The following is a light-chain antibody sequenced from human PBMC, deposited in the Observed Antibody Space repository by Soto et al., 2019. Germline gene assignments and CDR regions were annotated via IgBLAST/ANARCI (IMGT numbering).Light chain of an antibody. CDR3: QQYGNSPPYT. Sequence: EFVLTQSPGTLSLSPGERATLSCRASQSVSNNYLAWYQQKPGQAPRLLIFGSSDRATSIPDRFSGSGSGTDFTLTISRLEPEDFAVYYCQQYGNSPPYTFGQGTKLEIK. CDR2: GSS. J-gene: IGKJ2*01. V-gene: IGKV3-20*01. CDR1: QSVSNNY.